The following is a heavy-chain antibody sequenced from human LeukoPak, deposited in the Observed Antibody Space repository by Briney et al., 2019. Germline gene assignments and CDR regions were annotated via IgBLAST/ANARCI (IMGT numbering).Heavy chain of an antibody. CDR1: GYTFTSYG. CDR2: IIPIFGTA. D-gene: IGHD6-13*01. J-gene: IGHJ4*02. Sequence: GASVKVSCKASGYTFTSYGISWVRQAPGQGLEWMGGIIPIFGTANYAQKFQGRVTITTDESTSTAYMELNSLRAEDTAVYYCARSGYSSSWYKDYWGQGTLVTVSS. CDR3: ARSGYSSSWYKDY. V-gene: IGHV1-69*05.